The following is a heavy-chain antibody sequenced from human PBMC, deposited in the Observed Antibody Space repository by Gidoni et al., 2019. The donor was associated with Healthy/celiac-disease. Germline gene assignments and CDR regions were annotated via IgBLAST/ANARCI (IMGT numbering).Heavy chain of an antibody. CDR3: AKSRGPLSSSVYYGMDV. D-gene: IGHD6-6*01. V-gene: IGHV3-23*01. J-gene: IGHJ6*02. CDR1: GFTFSSYA. CDR2: ISGSGGST. Sequence: EVQLLESGGGLVQPGGSLRLSCSASGFTFSSYAMCWVRQAPGKGLEWVSAISGSGGSTYYADSVKGRFTISRDNSKNTLYLQMNSLRAEDTAVYYCAKSRGPLSSSVYYGMDVWGQGTTVTVSS.